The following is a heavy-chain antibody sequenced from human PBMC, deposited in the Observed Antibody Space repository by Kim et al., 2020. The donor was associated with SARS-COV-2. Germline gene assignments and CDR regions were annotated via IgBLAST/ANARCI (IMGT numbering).Heavy chain of an antibody. V-gene: IGHV4-59*01. CDR1: GDSISSYY. D-gene: IGHD2-2*01. CDR3: ARGVPYPYQPLLSFDY. J-gene: IGHJ4*02. CDR2: IYYSGST. Sequence: SETLSLTCTVSGDSISSYYWSWIRQPPGKGLEWIGYIYYSGSTNYNPSLKSRVTISVDTSKNQFSLKLSSVTAADTAVYYCARGVPYPYQPLLSFDYWGQGTLVTVSS.